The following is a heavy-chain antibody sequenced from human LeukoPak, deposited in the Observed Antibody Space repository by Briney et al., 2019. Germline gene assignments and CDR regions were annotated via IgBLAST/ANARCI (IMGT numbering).Heavy chain of an antibody. V-gene: IGHV3-64*01. J-gene: IGHJ4*02. CDR2: ISSNGGST. CDR1: GFTFSSYA. CDR3: ARLVGSGWYFDY. D-gene: IGHD6-19*01. Sequence: GGSLRLSCAASGFTFSSYAMHWVRQAPGKGLEYVSAISSNGGSTYYANPVKGRFTISRDNSKNTLYLQMGSLRAEDMAVYYCARLVGSGWYFDYWGQGTLVTVSS.